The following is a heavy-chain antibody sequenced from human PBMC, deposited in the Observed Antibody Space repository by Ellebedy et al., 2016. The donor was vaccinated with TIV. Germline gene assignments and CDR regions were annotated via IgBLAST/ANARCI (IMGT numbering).Heavy chain of an antibody. J-gene: IGHJ6*02. V-gene: IGHV3-64D*06. Sequence: GESLKISCSASGFTFSSYAMHWVRQAPGKGLEYVSAISSNRGSTYYADSVKGRFTISRNNSKNMLYLQMSSLRSEDTVVYYCVKGGSGSYHYYYGMDVWGQGTTVTVSS. CDR2: ISSNRGST. D-gene: IGHD3-10*01. CDR1: GFTFSSYA. CDR3: VKGGSGSYHYYYGMDV.